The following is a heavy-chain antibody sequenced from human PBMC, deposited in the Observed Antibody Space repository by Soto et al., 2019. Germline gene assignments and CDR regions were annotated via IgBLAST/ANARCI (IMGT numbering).Heavy chain of an antibody. Sequence: PWGSLRLSCAASGFTFSSYAMSWVRQAPGKGLEWVSAISGSGGSTYYADSVKGRFTISRDNSKNTLYLQMNSLRAEDTAVYYSAKQKMAYYYYGMDVWGQGTTVTVSS. CDR1: GFTFSSYA. J-gene: IGHJ6*02. CDR2: ISGSGGST. CDR3: AKQKMAYYYYGMDV. V-gene: IGHV3-23*01.